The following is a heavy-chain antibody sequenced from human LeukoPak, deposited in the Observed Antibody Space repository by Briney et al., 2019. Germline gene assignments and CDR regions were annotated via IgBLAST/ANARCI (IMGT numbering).Heavy chain of an antibody. D-gene: IGHD3-10*01. Sequence: GASVKVSCKASGYTFTSYDVNWVRQATGQGLEWMGWMNPNSGNTGYAQKFQGRVTMTRNTSISTAYMELSSLRSEDTAVYYRARDYTSGSYRFDYWGQGTLVTVSS. V-gene: IGHV1-8*01. CDR3: ARDYTSGSYRFDY. CDR1: GYTFTSYD. J-gene: IGHJ4*02. CDR2: MNPNSGNT.